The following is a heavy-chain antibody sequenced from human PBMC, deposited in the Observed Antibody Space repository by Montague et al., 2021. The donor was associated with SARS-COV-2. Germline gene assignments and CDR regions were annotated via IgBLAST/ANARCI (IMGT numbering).Heavy chain of an antibody. V-gene: IGHV4-59*11. D-gene: IGHD7-27*01. CDR1: GGSTASHY. CDR2: DYYNGDT. CDR3: ARGWGFDT. Sequence: SETLSLTCTVSGGSTASHYWNWIHQSPGKRPEWIGYDYYNGDTKYNPSLQSRVTISIDTSENQFSLRLNSVTAADTAVYFCARGWGFDTWGQGRLVTVSS. J-gene: IGHJ3*02.